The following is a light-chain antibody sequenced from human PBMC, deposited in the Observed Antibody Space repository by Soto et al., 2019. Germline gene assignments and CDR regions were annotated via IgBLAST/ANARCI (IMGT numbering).Light chain of an antibody. Sequence: DIQMTQSPSSLSASVGDRVSITCRASQDIGNDLGWYQQKPGKAPKRLIYAASILQSGVPSRFSGSRSGTDFTLTISSLQPEDFAIYYCLQHHSYSWTFGPGTKV. CDR1: QDIGND. V-gene: IGKV1-17*01. J-gene: IGKJ1*01. CDR3: LQHHSYSWT. CDR2: AAS.